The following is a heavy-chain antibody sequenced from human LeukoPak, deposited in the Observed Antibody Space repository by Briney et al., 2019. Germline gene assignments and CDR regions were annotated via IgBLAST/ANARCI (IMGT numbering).Heavy chain of an antibody. V-gene: IGHV3-64*02. D-gene: IGHD2-2*01. CDR1: GFTFSSYA. Sequence: GGSLRLSCAASGFTFSSYAMHRVRQAPGKGLEYVSAISSNGGSTYYADSVKGRFTISRDNSKNTLYLQMGGLRAEDMAVYYCATYPPYFDYWGQGTLVTVSS. CDR2: ISSNGGST. CDR3: ATYPPYFDY. J-gene: IGHJ4*02.